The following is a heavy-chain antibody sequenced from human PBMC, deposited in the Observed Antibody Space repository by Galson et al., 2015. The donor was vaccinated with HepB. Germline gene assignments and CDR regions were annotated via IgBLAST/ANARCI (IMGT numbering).Heavy chain of an antibody. J-gene: IGHJ4*02. CDR3: VKGSWELDPYSSSRPPHY. CDR2: ISSNGGSI. Sequence: SLRLSCAASGFTFSSYAMHWVRQAPGKGLEYVSAISSNGGSIYYADSVKGRFTISRDNSKNTLYLQMSSLRAEDTAVYYCVKGSWELDPYSSSRPPHYWGQGTLVTVSS. D-gene: IGHD6-13*01. CDR1: GFTFSSYA. V-gene: IGHV3-64D*06.